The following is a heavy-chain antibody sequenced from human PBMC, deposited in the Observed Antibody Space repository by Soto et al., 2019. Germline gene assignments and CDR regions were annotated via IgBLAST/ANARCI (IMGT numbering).Heavy chain of an antibody. J-gene: IGHJ4*02. CDR3: ATVDQARGFYDILTGYRY. D-gene: IGHD3-9*01. V-gene: IGHV1-24*01. Sequence: GASVKVSCKASGYTFTGYYMHWVRQAPGQGLEWMGGFDPEDGETIYAQKFQGRVAMTEDTSTDTAYMELSSLRSEDTAVYYCATVDQARGFYDILTGYRYWGQGTLVTVSS. CDR2: FDPEDGET. CDR1: GYTFTGYY.